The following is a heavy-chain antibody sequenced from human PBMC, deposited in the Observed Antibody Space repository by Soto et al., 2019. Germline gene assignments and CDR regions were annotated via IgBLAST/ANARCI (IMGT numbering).Heavy chain of an antibody. CDR2: FDPEDGET. Sequence: ASVKVSCKVSGYTLTELSMHWVRQAPGKGLEWMGGFDPEDGETIYAQKFQGRVTMTEDTSTDTAYMELSSLRSEDTAVYYCAXLYYYDSSGYREMAFDIWGQGTMVTVSS. CDR3: AXLYYYDSSGYREMAFDI. V-gene: IGHV1-24*01. CDR1: GYTLTELS. D-gene: IGHD3-22*01. J-gene: IGHJ3*02.